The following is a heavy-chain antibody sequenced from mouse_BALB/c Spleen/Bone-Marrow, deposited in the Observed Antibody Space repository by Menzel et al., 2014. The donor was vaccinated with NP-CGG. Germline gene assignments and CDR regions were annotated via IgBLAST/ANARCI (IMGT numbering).Heavy chain of an antibody. J-gene: IGHJ2*01. D-gene: IGHD1-2*01. CDR3: TRLSLLRGYFDY. CDR2: INPSNGGT. Sequence: VKLMESGAELVKPGTSVKLSCKASGYTFTSYYIYWVKQRPGQGLKWIGEINPSNGGTNFNEKFKSKATLTVDKSSSTAYMKLSSVTSEDSAVYYCTRLSLLRGYFDYWGQGTTLTVSS. V-gene: IGHV1S81*02. CDR1: GYTFTSYY.